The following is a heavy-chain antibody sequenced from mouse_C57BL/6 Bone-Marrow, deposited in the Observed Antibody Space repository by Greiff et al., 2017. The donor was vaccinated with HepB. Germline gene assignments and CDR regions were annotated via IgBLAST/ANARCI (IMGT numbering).Heavy chain of an antibody. CDR3: ARAEGNYWYFDV. Sequence: EVQGVESGGGLVKPGGSLKLSCAASGFTFSSYAMSWVRQTPEKRLEWVATISDGGSYTYYPDNVKGRFTISRDNAKNNLYLQMSHLKSEDTAMYYCARAEGNYWYFDVWGTGTTVTVSS. D-gene: IGHD2-1*01. CDR2: ISDGGSYT. J-gene: IGHJ1*03. V-gene: IGHV5-4*01. CDR1: GFTFSSYA.